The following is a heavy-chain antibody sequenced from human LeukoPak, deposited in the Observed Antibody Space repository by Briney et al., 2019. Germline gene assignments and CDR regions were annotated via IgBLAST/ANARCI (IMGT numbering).Heavy chain of an antibody. Sequence: GASVKVSCKASGYTFTSYAMNWVRQAPGQGLEWMGWINTNTGNPTYAQGFTGRFVFSLDTSVSTAYLQISSLKAEDTAVYYCARLEIGLHCSSTSCFRFDPWGQGTLVTVSS. V-gene: IGHV7-4-1*02. CDR2: INTNTGNP. J-gene: IGHJ5*02. CDR3: ARLEIGLHCSSTSCFRFDP. CDR1: GYTFTSYA. D-gene: IGHD2-2*01.